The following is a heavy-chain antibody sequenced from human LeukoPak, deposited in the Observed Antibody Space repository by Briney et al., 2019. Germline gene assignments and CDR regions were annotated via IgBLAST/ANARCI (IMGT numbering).Heavy chain of an antibody. CDR2: IYHSGST. CDR3: ARVRQVMITFGGVIDP. D-gene: IGHD3-16*01. Sequence: SETLSLTCAVSGGSISSGGYSWSWIRQPPGKGLEWIGYIYHSGSTYYNPSLKSRVTISVDRSKNQFPLKLSSVTAADTAVYYCARVRQVMITFGGVIDPWGQGTLVTVSS. CDR1: GGSISSGGYS. V-gene: IGHV4-30-2*01. J-gene: IGHJ5*02.